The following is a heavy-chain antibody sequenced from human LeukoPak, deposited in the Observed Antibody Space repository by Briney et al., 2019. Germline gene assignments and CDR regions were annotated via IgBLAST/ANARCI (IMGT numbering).Heavy chain of an antibody. D-gene: IGHD3-22*01. CDR1: GGPISIYY. CDR2: VHYSGNT. CDR3: ARHSSRYYYNPTGSQGFDP. J-gene: IGHJ5*02. Sequence: SETLSLTCTVSGGPISIYYWSWIRQPPTKGLEWIGYVHYSGNTNYNPSLESRVTISLETSKNLFSLQLKSLTAADTAVYYCARHSSRYYYNPTGSQGFDPWGQGTLVTVSS. V-gene: IGHV4-59*01.